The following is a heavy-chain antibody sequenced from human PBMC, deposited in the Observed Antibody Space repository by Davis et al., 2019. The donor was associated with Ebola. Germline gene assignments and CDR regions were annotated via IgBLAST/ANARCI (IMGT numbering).Heavy chain of an antibody. CDR3: ARGTDSSSYYYGMDV. CDR1: GGSFSGYY. Sequence: SETLSLTFAVYGGSFSGYYWSWIRQPPGKGLEWIGEINHSGSTNYNPSLKSRVTISVDTSKNQFSLKLSSVTAADTAVYYCARGTDSSSYYYGMDVWGQGTTVTVSS. J-gene: IGHJ6*02. D-gene: IGHD6-19*01. CDR2: INHSGST. V-gene: IGHV4-34*01.